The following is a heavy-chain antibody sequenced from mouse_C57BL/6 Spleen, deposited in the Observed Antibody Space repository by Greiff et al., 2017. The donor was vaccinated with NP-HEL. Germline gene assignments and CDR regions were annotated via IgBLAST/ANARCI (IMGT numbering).Heavy chain of an antibody. CDR2: IYPGSGST. J-gene: IGHJ2*01. D-gene: IGHD2-2*01. V-gene: IGHV1-55*01. Sequence: QVQLQQPGAELVKPGASVKMSCKASGYTFTSYWITWVKQRPGQGLEWIGDIYPGSGSTNYNEKFKSKATLTVDTSSSTAYMQLSSLTSEDSAVYYCAREDSMVTKVFDYWGQGTTLTVSP. CDR1: GYTFTSYW. CDR3: AREDSMVTKVFDY.